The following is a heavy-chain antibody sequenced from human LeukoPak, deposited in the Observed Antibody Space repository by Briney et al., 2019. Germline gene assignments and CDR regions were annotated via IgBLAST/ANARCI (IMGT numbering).Heavy chain of an antibody. CDR2: IIPILGIA. CDR1: GGTFSSYA. D-gene: IGHD2-2*01. Sequence: SVKVSCKASGGTFSSYAISWVRQAPGQGLEWMGRIIPILGIANYAQKFQGRVTITADKSTSTAYMELSSLRSKDTAVYYCARGGDRESGPMPNDAFDIWGQGTMVTVSS. CDR3: ARGGDRESGPMPNDAFDI. V-gene: IGHV1-69*04. J-gene: IGHJ3*02.